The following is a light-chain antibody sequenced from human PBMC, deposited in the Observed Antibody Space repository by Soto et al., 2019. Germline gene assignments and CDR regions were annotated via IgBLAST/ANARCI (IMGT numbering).Light chain of an antibody. J-gene: IGKJ4*01. CDR2: AAS. Sequence: AIRMTQSPSSFSASTGDRGTITCRASQGISSYLAWYQQKPGKAPKLLIYAASTLQSGVPSRFSGSGSGTDFTLTISCLQSEDFATYYCHQYYSYPSFGGGTKVDIK. CDR3: HQYYSYPS. CDR1: QGISSY. V-gene: IGKV1-8*01.